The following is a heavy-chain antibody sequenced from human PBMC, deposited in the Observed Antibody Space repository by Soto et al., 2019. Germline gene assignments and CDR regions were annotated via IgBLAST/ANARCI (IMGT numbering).Heavy chain of an antibody. CDR2: ISHSGST. V-gene: IGHV4-34*01. Sequence: QVQLQQWGAGLLKPSETLSLRCVVNSGSFSGYYWTWIRQTPGKGLEWIGEISHSGSTNYNPSLMRRVTTAAHTSKKQCSLRLSSVTAADTALYFCARGYASSLRYLPLLASWGQGTLVTVSS. D-gene: IGHD2-2*01. CDR3: ARGYASSLRYLPLLAS. CDR1: SGSFSGYY. J-gene: IGHJ5*01.